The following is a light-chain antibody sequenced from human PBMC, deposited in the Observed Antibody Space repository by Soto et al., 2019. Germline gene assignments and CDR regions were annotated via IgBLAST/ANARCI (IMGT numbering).Light chain of an antibody. Sequence: DILMTQSPLSLPVTPGEPASISCRSSQSLLHSNGYNYLDWYLQKPGQSPQLLIYLGSNRASGVPDRFSGSGSGTDFTLKISRVEAEDVGVYYCMQALQTLWTFGQGTKV. V-gene: IGKV2-28*01. CDR2: LGS. J-gene: IGKJ1*01. CDR3: MQALQTLWT. CDR1: QSLLHSNGYNY.